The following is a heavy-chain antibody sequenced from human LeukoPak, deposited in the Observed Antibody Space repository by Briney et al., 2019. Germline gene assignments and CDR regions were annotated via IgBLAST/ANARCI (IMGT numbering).Heavy chain of an antibody. CDR1: GFTFSDYY. CDR3: ARDHSSYSSSSVYYGMDV. Sequence: GGSLRLSCAASGFTFSDYYMGWIRQAPGKGLEWVSYISSSGSTIYYADSVKGRFTISRDNAKNSLYLQMNSLRAEDTAVYYCARDHSSYSSSSVYYGMDVWGQGTTVTVSS. J-gene: IGHJ6*02. CDR2: ISSSGSTI. D-gene: IGHD6-6*01. V-gene: IGHV3-11*01.